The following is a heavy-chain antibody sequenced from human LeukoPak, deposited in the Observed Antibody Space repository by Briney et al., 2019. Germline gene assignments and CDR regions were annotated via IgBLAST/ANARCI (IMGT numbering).Heavy chain of an antibody. CDR2: INSDGSST. J-gene: IGHJ4*02. Sequence: GGSLRLSCAPSGFTFSSYWMAWVRQAPGKGLVWVSRINSDGSSTSYADSVKGRFTISRDNAKNTLYLQMNSLRAEDTAVYYCASIYGSGSYYPYWGQGTLVTVSS. V-gene: IGHV3-74*01. D-gene: IGHD3-10*01. CDR3: ASIYGSGSYYPY. CDR1: GFTFSSYW.